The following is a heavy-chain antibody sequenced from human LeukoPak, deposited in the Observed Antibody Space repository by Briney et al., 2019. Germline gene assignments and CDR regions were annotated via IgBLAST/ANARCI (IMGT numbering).Heavy chain of an antibody. V-gene: IGHV4-34*01. CDR2: INHSGST. CDR3: AREGIWFGGFHAEYYFDY. Sequence: SETLSLTCAVYGGSFSGYYWSWIRQPPGKGLEWIGEINHSGSTNYNPSLKSRVTISVDTSKNQFSLKLSSVTAADTAVYYCAREGIWFGGFHAEYYFDYWGQGTLVTVSS. CDR1: GGSFSGYY. D-gene: IGHD3-10*01. J-gene: IGHJ4*02.